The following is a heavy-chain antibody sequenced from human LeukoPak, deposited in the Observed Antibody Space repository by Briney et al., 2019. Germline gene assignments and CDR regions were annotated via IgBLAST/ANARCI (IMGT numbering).Heavy chain of an antibody. CDR1: GYSFTSYW. CDR2: IYPGNSDT. V-gene: IGHV5-51*01. Sequence: HGESLKISCKGSGYSFTSYWIGWVRQMPGKGLEWMGIIYPGNSDTRYSPSFQGQVIFSADKSISTAYLQWSSLKASDTAMYYCARLSAARSFDYWGQGTLVTVSS. CDR3: ARLSAARSFDY. D-gene: IGHD6-6*01. J-gene: IGHJ4*02.